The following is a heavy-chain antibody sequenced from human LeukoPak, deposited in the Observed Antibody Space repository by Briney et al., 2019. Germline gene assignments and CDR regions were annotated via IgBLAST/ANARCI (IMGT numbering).Heavy chain of an antibody. Sequence: GGSLRLSCAASGFTFSSYGMHWVRQAPGKGLEWVAFIRYDGSNKYYADSVKGRLTISRDNSKNTLYLQMNSLRAEDTAVYYCAKARTHEYSNYNYWGQGTLVTVSS. CDR3: AKARTHEYSNYNY. J-gene: IGHJ4*02. CDR2: IRYDGSNK. V-gene: IGHV3-30*02. D-gene: IGHD4-11*01. CDR1: GFTFSSYG.